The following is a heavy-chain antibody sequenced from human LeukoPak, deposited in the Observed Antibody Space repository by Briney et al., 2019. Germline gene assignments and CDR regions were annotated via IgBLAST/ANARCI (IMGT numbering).Heavy chain of an antibody. D-gene: IGHD3-10*01. CDR2: IYYSGST. CDR3: ARHGYYYGSGSYYGLDY. Sequence: PSETLSLTCTVSGGSISSYYWSWIRQPPGKGLEWIGYIYYSGSTNYNPSLKSRVTISVDTSKNQFSLKLSSVTAADTAVYYCARHGYYYGSGSYYGLDYWGQGTPVTVSS. V-gene: IGHV4-59*08. CDR1: GGSISSYY. J-gene: IGHJ4*02.